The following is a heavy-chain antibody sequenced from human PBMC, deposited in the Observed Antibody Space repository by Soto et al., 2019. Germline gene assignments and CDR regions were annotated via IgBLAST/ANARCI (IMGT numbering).Heavy chain of an antibody. CDR3: ARGLGYWSSTSCYYYYGMEV. CDR1: SGSISSSNW. V-gene: IGHV4-4*02. D-gene: IGHD2-2*01. CDR2: IYHSGST. Sequence: PSETLSLTCAVSSGSISSSNWWSWVRQPPGKGLEWIGEIYHSGSTNYNPSLKSRVTISVDKSKNQFSLKLSSVTAADTAVYYCARGLGYWSSTSCYYYYGMEVWSQGTTVTVFS. J-gene: IGHJ6*02.